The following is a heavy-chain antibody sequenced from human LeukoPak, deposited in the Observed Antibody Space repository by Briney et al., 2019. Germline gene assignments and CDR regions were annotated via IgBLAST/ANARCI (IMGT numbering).Heavy chain of an antibody. V-gene: IGHV3-48*04. CDR1: GFTFSSYS. D-gene: IGHD3-16*01. Sequence: GGSLRLSCAASGFTFSSYSMNWVRQAPGKGLEWVSYISSSSSTIYYADSAKGRFTISRDNAKNSLYLQMNSLRAEDTAVYYCARDISRWGSGVVDYWGQGTLVTVSS. CDR3: ARDISRWGSGVVDY. J-gene: IGHJ4*02. CDR2: ISSSSSTI.